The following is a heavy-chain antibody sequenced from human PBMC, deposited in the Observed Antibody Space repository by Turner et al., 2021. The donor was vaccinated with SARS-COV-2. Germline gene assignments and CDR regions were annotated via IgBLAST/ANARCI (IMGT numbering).Heavy chain of an antibody. Sequence: EVQMVESGGGRVKDGGALRLTCAAAGLAFSSYAMGWVRQATGKGREMVSDIRGSGGSSYYADSVTGRFTISRDNSQNTLYLDMNSLRAEDTDVYYCAMFGEDGFDIWGQGTMVTVSS. CDR1: GLAFSSYA. D-gene: IGHD3-10*02. CDR3: AMFGEDGFDI. J-gene: IGHJ3*02. CDR2: IRGSGGSS. V-gene: IGHV3-23*04.